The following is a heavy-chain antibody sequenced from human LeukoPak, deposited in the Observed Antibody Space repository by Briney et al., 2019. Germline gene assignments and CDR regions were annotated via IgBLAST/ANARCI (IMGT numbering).Heavy chain of an antibody. CDR1: GFTFSNAW. CDR2: ISSNGGST. J-gene: IGHJ4*02. Sequence: PGGSLRLSCAASGFTFSNAWMSWVRQAPGKGLEYVSAISSNGGSTYYANSVKGRFTISRDNSKNTLYLQMDSLRAEDMAVYYCARLYGPGDYWGQGTLVTVSS. V-gene: IGHV3-64*01. D-gene: IGHD3-10*01. CDR3: ARLYGPGDY.